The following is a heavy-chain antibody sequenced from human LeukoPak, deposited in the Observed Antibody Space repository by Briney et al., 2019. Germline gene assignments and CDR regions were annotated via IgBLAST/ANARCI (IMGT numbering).Heavy chain of an antibody. CDR3: AKFAVYCSSTSCYSSY. V-gene: IGHV3-23*01. CDR1: GLTFSSYA. J-gene: IGHJ4*02. D-gene: IGHD2-2*01. Sequence: GGSLRLSCAASGLTFSSYAMSWVPQAPGKGLEWVSAISGSGGSTYYADSVKGRLTISRDNSKNTLYLQMNSLRAEDTAVYYCAKFAVYCSSTSCYSSYWGQGTLVTVSS. CDR2: ISGSGGST.